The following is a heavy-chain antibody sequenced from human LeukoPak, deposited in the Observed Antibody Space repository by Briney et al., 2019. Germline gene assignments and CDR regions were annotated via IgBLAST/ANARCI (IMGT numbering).Heavy chain of an antibody. CDR2: IQFDGSNK. D-gene: IGHD3-16*01. CDR1: GFTFHNYD. V-gene: IGHV3-30*02. CDR3: AKVGQPWSIWDYFDY. Sequence: PGGSLRLSCATFGFTFHNYDMHWVRHAPGKGLEWVAFIQFDGSNKYYADSVKSRFTISRDNSKNTLYLQMNGLRAGDTAVYYCAKVGQPWSIWDYFDYWGQGTLVTVSS. J-gene: IGHJ4*02.